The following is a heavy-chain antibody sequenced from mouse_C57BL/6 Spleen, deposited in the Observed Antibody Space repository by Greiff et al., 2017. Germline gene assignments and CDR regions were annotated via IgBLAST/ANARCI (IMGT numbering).Heavy chain of an antibody. J-gene: IGHJ4*01. CDR1: GYTFTSYW. V-gene: IGHV1-55*01. Sequence: QVQLQQPGAELVKPGASVKMSCKASGYTFTSYWITWVKQRPGQGLEWIGDIYPGSGSTNYNEKFKSKATLTVDTSSSTAYMQLSSLTSEDSAVYYCARYGVIAYYSAMDYWGQGTSVTVSS. CDR2: IYPGSGST. D-gene: IGHD6-1*01. CDR3: ARYGVIAYYSAMDY.